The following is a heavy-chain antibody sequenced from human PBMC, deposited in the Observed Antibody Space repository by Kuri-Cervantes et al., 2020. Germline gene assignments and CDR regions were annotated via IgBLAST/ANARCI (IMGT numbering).Heavy chain of an antibody. CDR2: ITPFNGNT. D-gene: IGHD4-17*01. V-gene: IGHV1-45*02. Sequence: SVKVSCKASGYTFTYRYLHWVRQAPGQALEWMGWITPFNGNTNYAQKFQDRVTITRDRSMSTAYMEMSSLRSDDTAVYYCARALADYGDYPGSYWGQGTLVTVSS. J-gene: IGHJ4*02. CDR3: ARALADYGDYPGSY. CDR1: GYTFTYRY.